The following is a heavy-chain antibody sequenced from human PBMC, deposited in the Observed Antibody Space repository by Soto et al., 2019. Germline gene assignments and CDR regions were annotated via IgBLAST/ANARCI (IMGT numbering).Heavy chain of an antibody. CDR3: ARGLYGSGNYYTGPSAFDI. CDR1: GGTLSDHG. J-gene: IGHJ3*02. CDR2: TIPVFNTA. Sequence: QVQLEQSGAEVKKPGSSVKVSCKASGGTLSDHGVAWLRQAPGQGLEWMGGTIPVFNTAKYAQKFQGRVSVSADKLTIIGTLQLSTLRSDDAAFYFCARGLYGSGNYYTGPSAFDICGQRTVVVVSS. D-gene: IGHD3-10*01. V-gene: IGHV1-69*06.